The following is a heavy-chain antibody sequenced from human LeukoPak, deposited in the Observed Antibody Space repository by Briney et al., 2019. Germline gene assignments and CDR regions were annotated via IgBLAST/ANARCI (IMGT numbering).Heavy chain of an antibody. CDR2: IYYSGSN. Sequence: PSETLSLTCTVSGGSISSYYWSWVRQPPGKGLEWVGYIYYSGSNNYNPSLKSRVTISVDTSKNQFSLKLSSVTAADTAVYYCATTVRFNWFDPWGQGTLVTVSS. V-gene: IGHV4-59*01. CDR3: ATTVRFNWFDP. J-gene: IGHJ5*02. D-gene: IGHD4-17*01. CDR1: GGSISSYY.